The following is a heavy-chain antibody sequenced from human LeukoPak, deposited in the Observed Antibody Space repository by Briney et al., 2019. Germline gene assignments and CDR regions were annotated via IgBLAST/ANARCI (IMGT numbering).Heavy chain of an antibody. V-gene: IGHV3-30*04. J-gene: IGHJ3*02. Sequence: PGRSLRLSCAASGFTFSSYAIHWVRQAPGKGLEWVAVISYDGSNKNYADSVKGRFTISRENSKNTVHLQMNSLRTEDTAVYYCARGIAMTTLNAFDIWGQGTMVTVSS. CDR2: ISYDGSNK. CDR1: GFTFSSYA. D-gene: IGHD4-11*01. CDR3: ARGIAMTTLNAFDI.